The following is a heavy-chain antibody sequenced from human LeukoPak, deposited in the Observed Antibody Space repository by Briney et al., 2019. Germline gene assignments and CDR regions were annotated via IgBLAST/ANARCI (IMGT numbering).Heavy chain of an antibody. D-gene: IGHD6-13*01. J-gene: IGHJ4*02. CDR2: IYSGGST. V-gene: IGHV3-53*05. CDR3: AKETIGQQLGY. Sequence: GGSLRLSCAASGFTVSSNYMSWVRQAPGKGLEWVSVIYSGGSTYYADSVKGRFTISRDNSKNTLYLQMNSLRAEDTAVYYCAKETIGQQLGYWGQGTLVTVSS. CDR1: GFTVSSNY.